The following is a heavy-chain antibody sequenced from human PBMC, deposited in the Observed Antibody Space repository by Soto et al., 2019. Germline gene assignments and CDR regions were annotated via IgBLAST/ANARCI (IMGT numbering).Heavy chain of an antibody. J-gene: IGHJ6*02. CDR2: INPNSGGT. D-gene: IGHD6-19*01. Sequence: ASVKVSCKASGYTFTGYYMHWVRQAPGQGLEWMGWINPNSGGTNYAQKFQGWVTMTRDTSISTAYMELSRLRSDDTAVYYCAREIAVAGTDGMDVWGRGTTVTVSS. CDR3: AREIAVAGTDGMDV. V-gene: IGHV1-2*04. CDR1: GYTFTGYY.